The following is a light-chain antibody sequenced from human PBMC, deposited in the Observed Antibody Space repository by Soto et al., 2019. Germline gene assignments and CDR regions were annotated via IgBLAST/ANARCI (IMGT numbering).Light chain of an antibody. CDR3: QQSYNIPRP. CDR2: AAS. V-gene: IGKV1-39*01. J-gene: IGKJ1*01. CDR1: QYIRTY. Sequence: ILVTHYTSSLSASVGYIFTITFRASQYIRTYLNWYQQKSGKAPKLLIYAASSLQSGVPSRFSGSGSETDFTLTISSLQPEDFATYYCQQSYNIPRPFGQVTIVDIK.